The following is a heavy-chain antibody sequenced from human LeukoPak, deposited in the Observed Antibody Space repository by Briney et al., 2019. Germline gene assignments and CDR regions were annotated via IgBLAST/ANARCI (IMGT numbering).Heavy chain of an antibody. CDR1: GYTFTSYA. J-gene: IGHJ4*02. Sequence: GASVKVSCKAFGYTFTSYAMHWVRQAPGQRLEWMGWINAGNGDTKYSQKFQDRVTLTRDTSASAAYMELSSLRSEDTAVYYCARPTYYYDSSGYSESPHFDYWGQGTLVTVSS. D-gene: IGHD3-22*01. CDR3: ARPTYYYDSSGYSESPHFDY. CDR2: INAGNGDT. V-gene: IGHV1-3*01.